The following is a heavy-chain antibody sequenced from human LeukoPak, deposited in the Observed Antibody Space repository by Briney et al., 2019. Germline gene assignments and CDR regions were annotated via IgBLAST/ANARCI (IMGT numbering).Heavy chain of an antibody. D-gene: IGHD3-3*01. Sequence: SETLSLTCTVSGGSISSYYWSWIRQPAGKGLEWIGRIYTSGSTNYNPSLKSRVTMSVDTSKNQFSLKLSSVTAADTAVYYCARDAFWSGYNWFDPWGQGTLVTVSS. J-gene: IGHJ5*02. V-gene: IGHV4-4*07. CDR3: ARDAFWSGYNWFDP. CDR1: GGSISSYY. CDR2: IYTSGST.